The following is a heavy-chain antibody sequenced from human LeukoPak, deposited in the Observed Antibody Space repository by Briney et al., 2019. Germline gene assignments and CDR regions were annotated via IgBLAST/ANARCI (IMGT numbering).Heavy chain of an antibody. CDR2: IYYSGST. J-gene: IGHJ3*02. Sequence: SQTLSLTCTVSGGSISSGDYNWRSIRQPPGKGLDWIGYIYYSGSTYYNPSLKSRVTISVDTSKNQFSLKLSSVTAADTAVYYCARLIGVQNAFDIWGQGTMVTVSS. CDR3: ARLIGVQNAFDI. D-gene: IGHD3-3*01. V-gene: IGHV4-30-4*08. CDR1: GGSISSGDYN.